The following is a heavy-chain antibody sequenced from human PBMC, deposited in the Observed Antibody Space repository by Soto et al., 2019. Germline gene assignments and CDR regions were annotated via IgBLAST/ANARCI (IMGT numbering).Heavy chain of an antibody. J-gene: IGHJ5*02. Sequence: PGGSLRLSCAASGFTFSSYAMHWVRQAPGKGLEWVAIISYDGSNKYYADSVKGRFTISRDNSKNTLYLQMNSLRVEDTAVHYCARDLGYHDSSGRKTNWFDPWGQGTLVTVSS. CDR3: ARDLGYHDSSGRKTNWFDP. CDR2: ISYDGSNK. V-gene: IGHV3-30-3*01. D-gene: IGHD3-22*01. CDR1: GFTFSSYA.